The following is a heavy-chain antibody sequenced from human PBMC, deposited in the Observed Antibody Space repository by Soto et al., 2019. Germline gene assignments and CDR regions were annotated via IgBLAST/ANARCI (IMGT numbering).Heavy chain of an antibody. CDR1: GYTFTSYA. D-gene: IGHD3-10*01. V-gene: IGHV1-3*01. CDR3: ARGVGSGSYYNQYNWFDP. J-gene: IGHJ5*02. CDR2: INAGNGNT. Sequence: ASVKVSCKASGYTFTSYAMHWVRQAPGQRLEWMGWINAGNGNTKYSQKFQGRVTMTTDTSTSTAYMELRSLRSDDTAVYYCARGVGSGSYYNQYNWFDPSGQGTLVTVSS.